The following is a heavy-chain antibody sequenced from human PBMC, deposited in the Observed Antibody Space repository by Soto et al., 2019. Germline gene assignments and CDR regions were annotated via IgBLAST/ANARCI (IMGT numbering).Heavy chain of an antibody. J-gene: IGHJ6*02. V-gene: IGHV4-59*01. CDR3: ARADYGGYYYYYGMDV. CDR1: GGSISSYY. Sequence: SETLSLTCTVSGGSISSYYWSWIRQPPGKGLEWIGYIYYSGSTNYNPSLKSRVTISVDTSKNQFSLKLSSVTAADTAVYYCARADYGGYYYYYGMDVWGQGTTVTVSS. CDR2: IYYSGST. D-gene: IGHD4-17*01.